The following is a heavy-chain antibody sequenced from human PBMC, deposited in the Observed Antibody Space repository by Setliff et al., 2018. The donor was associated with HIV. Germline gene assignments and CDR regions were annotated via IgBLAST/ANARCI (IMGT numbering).Heavy chain of an antibody. D-gene: IGHD3-10*01. CDR2: VHNSGST. Sequence: SETLSLTCTVSGDSIRSSFYYWGWSRQPPGKGVEGIGSVHNSGSTYYNTSVKRPVVISVDPSKNQFSLKLTSLTAAATAVYYCESGSMIYYGSGTYYRHRWYFNYWGQGTRVTVSS. V-gene: IGHV4-39*07. J-gene: IGHJ4*02. CDR3: ESGSMIYYGSGTYYRHRWYFNY. CDR1: GDSIRSSFYY.